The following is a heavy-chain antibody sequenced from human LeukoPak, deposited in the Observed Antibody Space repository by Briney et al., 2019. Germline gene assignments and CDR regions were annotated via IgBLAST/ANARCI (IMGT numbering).Heavy chain of an antibody. CDR2: INHSGST. CDR1: GGAFSGYY. V-gene: IGHV4-34*01. CDR3: ASLRRGELYSLGY. Sequence: SETLSLTCAVYGGAFSGYYWSWIRQPPGKGLEWIGEINHSGSTNYNPSLKSRVTIPVDTSKNQFSLKLSSVTAADTAVYYCASLRRGELYSLGYWGQGTLVTVSS. J-gene: IGHJ4*02. D-gene: IGHD3-16*01.